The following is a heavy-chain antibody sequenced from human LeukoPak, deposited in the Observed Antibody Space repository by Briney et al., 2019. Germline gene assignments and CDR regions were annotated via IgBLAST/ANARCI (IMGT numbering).Heavy chain of an antibody. D-gene: IGHD1-1*01. J-gene: IGHJ6*03. CDR2: ITGSGGST. CDR3: ARNQDRNWYYYYMDV. CDR1: GFSFYNYT. V-gene: IGHV3-23*01. Sequence: GGSLRLSCAASGFSFYNYTMSWVRQAPGKGLEWVSTITGSGGSTYSADSVKGRLTISSDNSKNTLYLQMNSLRADDTALYYCARNQDRNWYYYYMDVWGKGTTVTVSS.